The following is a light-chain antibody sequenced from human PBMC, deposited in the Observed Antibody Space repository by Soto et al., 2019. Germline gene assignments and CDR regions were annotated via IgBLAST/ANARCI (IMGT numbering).Light chain of an antibody. CDR2: SNN. J-gene: IGLJ7*01. Sequence: QLVLTQPPSASGTPGQRVTISCSGSSSNIGGNYVYWYQQLPGTAPKLLIYSNNHRPSGVPDRFSGSKSGTSASLAISGLRSEDEAHYYCAAWDDSLSRAVFGGGTKLTVL. CDR1: SSNIGGNY. V-gene: IGLV1-47*02. CDR3: AAWDDSLSRAV.